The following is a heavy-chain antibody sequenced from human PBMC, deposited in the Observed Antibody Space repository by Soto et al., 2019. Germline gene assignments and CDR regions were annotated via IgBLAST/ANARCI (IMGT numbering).Heavy chain of an antibody. J-gene: IGHJ2*01. CDR2: IIPIFDTA. CDR3: ARGYTRWYFDL. CDR1: GGTFSSSA. D-gene: IGHD6-13*01. Sequence: QVQLVQSGAEVKKPGSSVKVSCKASGGTFSSSAITRVRQAPGQGLEWMGGIIPIFDTATYAQKLQGRVTITADKSTSTEYMELSSLRSEDTAVYYCARGYTRWYFDLWGRGTLVTLSS. V-gene: IGHV1-69*06.